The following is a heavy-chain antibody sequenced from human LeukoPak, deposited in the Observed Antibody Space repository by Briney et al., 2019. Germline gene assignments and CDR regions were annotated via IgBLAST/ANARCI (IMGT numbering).Heavy chain of an antibody. CDR3: ARVGPGTTVVTYYFDH. CDR2: IIPILGIA. Sequence: ASVKVSCKASGGTFSSYAISWVRQAPGQGLEWMGRIIPILGIANYAQKFQGRVTITADKSTSTAYMELSSLRSEDTAVYYCARVGPGTTVVTYYFDHWGQGTLVTVSS. D-gene: IGHD4-23*01. V-gene: IGHV1-69*04. J-gene: IGHJ4*02. CDR1: GGTFSSYA.